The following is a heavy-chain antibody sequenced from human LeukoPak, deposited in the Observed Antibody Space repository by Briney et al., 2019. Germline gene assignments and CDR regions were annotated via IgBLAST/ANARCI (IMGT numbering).Heavy chain of an antibody. D-gene: IGHD3-10*01. Sequence: GGSLRLSCAASGFTFSSYSMNWDRQAPGKGLEWVSSISSSSSYIYYADSVKGRFTISRDNAKNSLYLQMNSLRAEDTAVYYCARFGQYDAFDIWGQGTMVTVSS. CDR2: ISSSSSYI. CDR1: GFTFSSYS. V-gene: IGHV3-21*01. CDR3: ARFGQYDAFDI. J-gene: IGHJ3*02.